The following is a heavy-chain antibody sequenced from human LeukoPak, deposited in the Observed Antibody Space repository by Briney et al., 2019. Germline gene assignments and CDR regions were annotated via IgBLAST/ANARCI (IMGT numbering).Heavy chain of an antibody. CDR1: GFTFGTYI. Sequence: PGGSLRLSCAASGFTFGTYIMNWVRQAPGEGLEWVSSVSSSSSYIYYADSLKGRFTISRDNAKNSLYLQMNSLRAEDTAVYYCARTQLNSYYYYMDVWGKGTTVTVSS. J-gene: IGHJ6*03. CDR2: VSSSSSYI. D-gene: IGHD2-2*01. CDR3: ARTQLNSYYYYMDV. V-gene: IGHV3-21*01.